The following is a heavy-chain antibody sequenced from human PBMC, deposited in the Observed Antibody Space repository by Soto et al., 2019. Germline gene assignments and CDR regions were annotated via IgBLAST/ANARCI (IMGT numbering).Heavy chain of an antibody. Sequence: EVQLLESGGGLVQPGGSLRLSCAASGFTFSSYAMSWVRQAPGKGLEWVSAISGSGGSTYYAGSVKGRFTISRDNSKNTLYLEKNSLRAEDTAVYYCAKDRVTTPMGWFDPWGQGTLVTVSS. CDR1: GFTFSSYA. V-gene: IGHV3-23*01. J-gene: IGHJ5*02. D-gene: IGHD4-17*01. CDR2: ISGSGGST. CDR3: AKDRVTTPMGWFDP.